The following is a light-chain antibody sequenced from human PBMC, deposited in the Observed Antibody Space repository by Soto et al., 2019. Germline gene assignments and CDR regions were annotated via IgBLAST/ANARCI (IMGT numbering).Light chain of an antibody. V-gene: IGKV1-33*01. CDR1: QDINRY. J-gene: IGKJ4*01. CDR3: IRT. CDR2: DAS. Sequence: DIQLTQSPSSLSASVGDRVTITCQASQDINRYLNWYQQKPGKAPKLLIYDASNLQTGVPSRFSGSGSETSFTLIISSLQPEDIATYYDIRTFGGGTKVE.